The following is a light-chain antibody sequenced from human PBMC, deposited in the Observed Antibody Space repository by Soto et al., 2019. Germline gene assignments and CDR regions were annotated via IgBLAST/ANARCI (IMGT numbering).Light chain of an antibody. V-gene: IGKV3-20*01. CDR3: QQYGSAWRT. CDR2: GAS. Sequence: EIVLTQSPGTLSLSPGERATLSCRASQSVSSSYLAWYQQKPGQAPRLLIYGASSRATGIPGRFSGRGSGTGFTLAISRLEPEDFAVCYCQQYGSAWRTFGKWTKFEI. J-gene: IGKJ1*01. CDR1: QSVSSSY.